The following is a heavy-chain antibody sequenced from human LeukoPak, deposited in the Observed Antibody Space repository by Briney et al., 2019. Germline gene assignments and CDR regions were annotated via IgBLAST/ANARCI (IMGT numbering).Heavy chain of an antibody. CDR1: GGIFSSYG. CDR2: IIPIFGTA. V-gene: IGHV1-69*06. Sequence: ASVKVSCKASGGIFSSYGISWVRQAPGQGLEWMGGIIPIFGTANYVQKFQGRVTITADKSTSTAYMELSSLRSEDTAVYYCARVCGSYHLPLWYWGQGTLVTVSS. D-gene: IGHD1-26*01. J-gene: IGHJ4*02. CDR3: ARVCGSYHLPLWY.